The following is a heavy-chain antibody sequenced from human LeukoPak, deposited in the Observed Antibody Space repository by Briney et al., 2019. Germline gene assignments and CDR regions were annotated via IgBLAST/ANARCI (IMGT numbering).Heavy chain of an antibody. D-gene: IGHD6-13*01. CDR1: GGSISSYY. J-gene: IGHJ5*02. V-gene: IGHV4-4*07. CDR3: ARVDPLPGIAAAGEEWFDP. CDR2: IYTSGST. Sequence: SETLSLTCTVSGGSISSYYWSWIRQPAGKGLEWIGRIYTSGSTNYNPSLKNRVTMSVDTSKNQFSLKLSSVTAADTAVYYCARVDPLPGIAAAGEEWFDPWGQGTLVTVSS.